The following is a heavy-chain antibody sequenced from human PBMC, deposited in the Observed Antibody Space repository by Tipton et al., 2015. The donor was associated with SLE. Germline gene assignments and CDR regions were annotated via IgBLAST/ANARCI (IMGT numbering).Heavy chain of an antibody. D-gene: IGHD3-22*01. V-gene: IGHV4-59*11. J-gene: IGHJ6*02. Sequence: TLSLTCTVSGGSIRGHYWNWVRQPPGQGLEWIGNINYSGSTNYNPSLTSRLSISVDTSKDQLSLRLSSVTAADTAVYYCARDKAMISVSYGMDVWGQGATVTVSS. CDR2: INYSGST. CDR3: ARDKAMISVSYGMDV. CDR1: GGSIRGHY.